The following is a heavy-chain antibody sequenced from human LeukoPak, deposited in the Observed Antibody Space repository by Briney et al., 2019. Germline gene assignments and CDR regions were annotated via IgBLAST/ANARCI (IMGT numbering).Heavy chain of an antibody. V-gene: IGHV3-7*01. CDR2: IKHDGSET. CDR1: GFIFSGDW. D-gene: IGHD6-19*01. CDR3: ARDKGSSGWNEFDY. J-gene: IGHJ4*02. Sequence: GGSLRLSCAASGFIFSGDWMSWVRQAPGKGLEWVANIKHDGSETYYVDSLRGRFTISRDNAKNSLYLQMKTLRVDDTAVYYCARDKGSSGWNEFDYWGQGTLVSVSS.